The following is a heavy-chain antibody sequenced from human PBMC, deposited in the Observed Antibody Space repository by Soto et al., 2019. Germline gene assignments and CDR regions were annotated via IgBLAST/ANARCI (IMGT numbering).Heavy chain of an antibody. J-gene: IGHJ5*02. V-gene: IGHV4-59*08. CDR3: ARHLTIWFEP. Sequence: SETLSLTCTVFGGSISSYYWSWIRQPPGKGLEWIGYIYYSGSTNYNPSLKSRVTISVDTSKNQFSLKLSSVTAADTAVYYCARHLTIWFEPWGQGTLVTVSS. D-gene: IGHD3-3*01. CDR2: IYYSGST. CDR1: GGSISSYY.